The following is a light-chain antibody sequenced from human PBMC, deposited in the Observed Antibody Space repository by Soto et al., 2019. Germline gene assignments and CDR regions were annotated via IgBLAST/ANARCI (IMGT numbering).Light chain of an antibody. CDR1: QSVSSSY. CDR2: GAS. Sequence: EIVLTQSPGTLSLSPGERATLSCRASQSVSSSYLAWYQQKPGQAPRLLIYGASSRATGIPDRFSGSGSGTDFTLTISRLEPEDFEVYYCQQYGYLAPYTFGQGTKLEIK. J-gene: IGKJ2*01. CDR3: QQYGYLAPYT. V-gene: IGKV3-20*01.